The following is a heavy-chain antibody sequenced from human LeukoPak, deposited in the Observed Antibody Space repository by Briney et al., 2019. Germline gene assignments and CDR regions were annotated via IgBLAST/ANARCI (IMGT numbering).Heavy chain of an antibody. Sequence: GRSLRLSCAASGFTFSSYAMHWVRQAPGKGLEWVAVISYDGSNKYYADSVKGRFTISRGNSKNTLYLQMNSLRAEDTAAYYCARAIGVAVAGTDYWGQGTLVTVSS. CDR1: GFTFSSYA. V-gene: IGHV3-30*01. CDR3: ARAIGVAVAGTDY. CDR2: ISYDGSNK. D-gene: IGHD6-19*01. J-gene: IGHJ4*02.